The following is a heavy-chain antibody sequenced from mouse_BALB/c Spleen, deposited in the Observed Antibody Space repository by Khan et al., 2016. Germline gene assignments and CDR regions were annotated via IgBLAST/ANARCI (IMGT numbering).Heavy chain of an antibody. D-gene: IGHD3-1*01. J-gene: IGHJ4*01. CDR3: ARSGALSYYTLDY. CDR2: IYPGSNNI. V-gene: IGHV1-77*01. Sequence: QVQLKESGPELVKPGASVNMSCKASGYTFTDYVIGWVKQRTGQGLEWIGEIYPGSNNIYYNEKFKDKATLTADKSSSTAYMQLSSLTSEDSAVYFCARSGALSYYTLDYWGQGASVTVSS. CDR1: GYTFTDYV.